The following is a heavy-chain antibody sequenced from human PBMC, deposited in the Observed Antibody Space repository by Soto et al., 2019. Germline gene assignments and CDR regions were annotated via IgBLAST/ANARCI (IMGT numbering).Heavy chain of an antibody. V-gene: IGHV3-66*01. CDR1: GFTVSSNY. J-gene: IGHJ6*03. CDR3: ARERYSSSSRADYYYYYMDV. D-gene: IGHD6-6*01. Sequence: PGGSLRLSCAASGFTVSSNYMSWVRQAPGKGLEWVSVIYSGGSTYYADSVKGRFTISRDNPKNTLYLQMNSLRAEDTAVYYCARERYSSSSRADYYYYYMDVWGKGTSVTVSS. CDR2: IYSGGST.